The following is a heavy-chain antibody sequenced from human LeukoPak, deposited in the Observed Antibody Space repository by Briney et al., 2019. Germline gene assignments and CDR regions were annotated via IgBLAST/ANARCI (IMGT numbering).Heavy chain of an antibody. CDR2: ISAYNGNT. CDR1: GYTFTSYG. V-gene: IGHV1-18*01. CDR3: ARGHLYCTNGVCYCGEGDY. J-gene: IGHJ4*02. D-gene: IGHD2-8*01. Sequence: ASVKVSCKASGYTFTSYGISWVRQAPGQGLEWMGWISAYNGNTNYAQKLQGRVTMTTDTSTSTAYMELRSLRSDDTAVYYCARGHLYCTNGVCYCGEGDYWGQGTLVTVSS.